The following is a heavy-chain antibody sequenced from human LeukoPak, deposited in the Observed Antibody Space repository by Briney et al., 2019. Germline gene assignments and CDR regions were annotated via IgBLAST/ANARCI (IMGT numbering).Heavy chain of an antibody. CDR2: IHYSGTT. J-gene: IGHJ6*02. CDR1: GGSIRTNTNYWGWNSSNY. D-gene: IGHD2-15*01. CDR3: EKDSHLDV. V-gene: IGHV4-39*01. Sequence: SETLSLTCTVSGGSIRTNTNYWGWNSSNYWGWIRQPPGKGLEWIGSIHYSGTTYYHPSLQSRVTISVDTSKNQFSLKLSSVTAADTAVYYCEKDSHLDVWGQGTTVTVSS.